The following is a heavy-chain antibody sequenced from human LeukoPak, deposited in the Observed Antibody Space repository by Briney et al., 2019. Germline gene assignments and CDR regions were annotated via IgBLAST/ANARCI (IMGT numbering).Heavy chain of an antibody. D-gene: IGHD3-22*01. CDR3: ARGEIVGHYDSSGYYYLDY. V-gene: IGHV4-34*01. CDR1: GGSFSVYY. Sequence: SETLSLTCAVYGGSFSVYYWSWIRQPPGKGLEWIGEINHSGSTNYNPSLKSRVTISVDTSKNQFSLKLSSVTAADTAVYYCARGEIVGHYDSSGYYYLDYWGQGTLVTVSS. CDR2: INHSGST. J-gene: IGHJ4*02.